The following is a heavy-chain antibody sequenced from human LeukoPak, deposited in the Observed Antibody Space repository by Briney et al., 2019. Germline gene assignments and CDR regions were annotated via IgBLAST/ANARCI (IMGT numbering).Heavy chain of an antibody. V-gene: IGHV4-59*01. D-gene: IGHD3-9*01. Sequence: SETLSLTCTVSGGSISSYYWSWIRQPPGKGLEWIGYIYYSGSTNYNPSLKSRVTISVDTSKNQFSLKLSSVTAADTAVYYCAREEILTGFNWFDPWGQGTLVTVSS. CDR1: GGSISSYY. CDR2: IYYSGST. CDR3: AREEILTGFNWFDP. J-gene: IGHJ5*02.